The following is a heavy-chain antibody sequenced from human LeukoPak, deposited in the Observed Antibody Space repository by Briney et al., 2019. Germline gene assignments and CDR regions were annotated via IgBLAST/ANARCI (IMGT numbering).Heavy chain of an antibody. J-gene: IGHJ6*03. V-gene: IGHV3-13*01. D-gene: IGHD2-15*01. CDR3: ARDRGGGHMDV. CDR2: IGITGDT. CDR1: GFTFSTYD. Sequence: GGSLTLSCAASGFTFSTYDMHWARQATGKGLEWFPAIGITGDTYYPGSVKGRFTISRENAKNSLYLQMNSLRAGDTAVYYCARDRGGGHMDVWGKGTTVTISS.